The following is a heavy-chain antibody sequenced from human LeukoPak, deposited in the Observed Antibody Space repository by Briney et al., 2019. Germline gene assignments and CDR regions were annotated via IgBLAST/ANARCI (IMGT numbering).Heavy chain of an antibody. CDR1: GFTFSNAL. J-gene: IGHJ4*02. CDR2: VKSKADGGTT. V-gene: IGHV3-15*01. Sequence: GGSLRLSCAASGFTFSNALMNWVRQAPGKGLEWVGRVKSKADGGTTEYAAPVKGRFTISRDDSKNTLYLQMNSLKTEDAAVYYCTTGDSSSPLWGQGTLATVSS. CDR3: TTGDSSSPL. D-gene: IGHD3-22*01.